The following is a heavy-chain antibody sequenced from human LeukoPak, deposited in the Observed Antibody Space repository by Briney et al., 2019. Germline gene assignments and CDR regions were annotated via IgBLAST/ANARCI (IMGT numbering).Heavy chain of an antibody. CDR2: INHSGST. D-gene: IGHD3-22*01. Sequence: SETLSLTCAVYGGSFSGYYWSWLRQPPGKGLEWIGEINHSGSTNYNPSLKSRVTISVDTSKNQFSLKLSSVTAADTAVYYCARGILGDYYDSSGYSSYYFDYWGQGTLVTVSS. V-gene: IGHV4-34*01. J-gene: IGHJ4*02. CDR3: ARGILGDYYDSSGYSSYYFDY. CDR1: GGSFSGYY.